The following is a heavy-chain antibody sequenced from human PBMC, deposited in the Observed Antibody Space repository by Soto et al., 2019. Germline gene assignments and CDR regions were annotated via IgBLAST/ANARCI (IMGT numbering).Heavy chain of an antibody. V-gene: IGHV4-59*08. Sequence: PSETLSLTCTVSGGSISSYYWSWIRQPPGKGLEWIGYIYYSGSTNYNPSLKSRVTISVDTSKNQFSLKLSSVTAADTAVYFCAGHVAEVGYFCGCCCFCWSGARGDLFDLWGQGSLV. J-gene: IGHJ5*02. CDR1: GGSISSYY. CDR3: AGHVAEVGYFCGCCCFCWSGARGDLFDL. D-gene: IGHD2-15*01. CDR2: IYYSGST.